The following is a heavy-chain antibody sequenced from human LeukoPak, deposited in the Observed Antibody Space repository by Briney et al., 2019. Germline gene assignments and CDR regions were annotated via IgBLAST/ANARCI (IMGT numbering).Heavy chain of an antibody. J-gene: IGHJ4*02. CDR3: ARAQSSSWYIDC. Sequence: SETLSLTCTVSGGSINSYYWSWIRLPAGKGLEWIGRIYTSGSTDYNPSLKSRVTMSVDTSKNQFSLKLTSVTAADTAVYYCARAQSSSWYIDCWGQGTLVTVSS. CDR1: GGSINSYY. D-gene: IGHD6-13*01. CDR2: IYTSGST. V-gene: IGHV4-4*07.